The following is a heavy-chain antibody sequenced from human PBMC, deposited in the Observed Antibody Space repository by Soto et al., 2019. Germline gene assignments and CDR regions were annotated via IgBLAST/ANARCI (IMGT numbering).Heavy chain of an antibody. Sequence: ASVNVSCKASWYTFASYYMYWVRQAHGQGLDWIGIIHPGGGSTSCAEKFQGRVTRPRETSTSTVYMELSSLRSEGTAVYYCARRGSSGWTDYWGQGTLVTVSS. V-gene: IGHV1-46*01. D-gene: IGHD6-19*01. J-gene: IGHJ4*02. CDR2: IHPGGGST. CDR3: ARRGSSGWTDY. CDR1: WYTFASYY.